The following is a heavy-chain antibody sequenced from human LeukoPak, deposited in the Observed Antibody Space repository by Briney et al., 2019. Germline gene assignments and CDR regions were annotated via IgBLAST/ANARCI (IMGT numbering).Heavy chain of an antibody. V-gene: IGHV1-18*04. CDR3: ARLGNYDFWSGYQHYFDY. D-gene: IGHD3-3*01. CDR1: GYTFTGYY. CDR2: ISAYNGNT. Sequence: ASVKVSCKASGYTFTGYYMHWVRQAPGQGLEWMGWISAYNGNTNYAQKLQGRVTMTTDTSTSTAYMELRSLRSDDTAVYYCARLGNYDFWSGYQHYFDYWGQGTLVTVSS. J-gene: IGHJ4*02.